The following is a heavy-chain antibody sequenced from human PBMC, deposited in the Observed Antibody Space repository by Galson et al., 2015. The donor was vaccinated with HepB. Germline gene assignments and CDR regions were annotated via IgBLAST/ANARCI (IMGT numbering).Heavy chain of an antibody. D-gene: IGHD3-10*01. CDR3: GKDINSYGSGSSFEAFDI. V-gene: IGHV3-21*04. J-gene: IGHJ3*02. CDR2: ISSSSSYI. Sequence: SLRLSCAASGFTFSSYSMNWVRQAPGKGLEWVSSISSSSSYIYYADSVKGRFTISRDNAKNSLYLQMNSLRAEDTAVYYCGKDINSYGSGSSFEAFDIWGQGTMVTVS. CDR1: GFTFSSYS.